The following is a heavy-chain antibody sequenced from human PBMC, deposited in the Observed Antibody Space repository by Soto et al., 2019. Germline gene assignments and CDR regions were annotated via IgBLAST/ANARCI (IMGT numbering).Heavy chain of an antibody. CDR2: IYYSGST. CDR1: GGSISSYY. Sequence: PSETLSLTCTVSGGSISSYYWSWIRQPPGKGLEWIGYIYYSGSTNYNPSLKSRVTISVDTSKNQFSLKLSSVTAADTAVYYCASSGGGYSSSWGWFDPWGQGTLVTVSS. CDR3: ASSGGGYSSSWGWFDP. V-gene: IGHV4-59*01. D-gene: IGHD6-13*01. J-gene: IGHJ5*02.